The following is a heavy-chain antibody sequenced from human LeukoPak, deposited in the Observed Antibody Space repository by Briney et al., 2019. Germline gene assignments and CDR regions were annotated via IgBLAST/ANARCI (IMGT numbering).Heavy chain of an antibody. J-gene: IGHJ4*02. D-gene: IGHD3-22*01. V-gene: IGHV4-30-4*01. CDR3: AKTYYYDPFDF. CDR1: GGSISSTDYY. Sequence: NPSQTLSLTCTVSGGSISSTDYYWSWIRQPPGKGLEWIGYIHYSGTTYYNPSLKSRVTMSVDTSKNQFSLKLSSVTAADTAVYYCAKTYYYDPFDFWGQGTLVTVSS. CDR2: IHYSGTT.